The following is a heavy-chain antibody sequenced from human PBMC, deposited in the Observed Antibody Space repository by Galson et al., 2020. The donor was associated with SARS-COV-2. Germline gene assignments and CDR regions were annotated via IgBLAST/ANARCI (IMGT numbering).Heavy chain of an antibody. CDR2: IGTAGDT. CDR3: ARGTTAVAGTLIPYYYYYMDV. V-gene: IGHV3-13*01. Sequence: GESLKISCAASGFTFSSYDMHWVRPATGKGLEWVSAIGTAGDTYYPGSVKGRFTISRENAKNSLYLQMNSLRAGDTAVYYCARGTTAVAGTLIPYYYYYMDVWGKGTTVTVSS. CDR1: GFTFSSYD. J-gene: IGHJ6*03. D-gene: IGHD6-19*01.